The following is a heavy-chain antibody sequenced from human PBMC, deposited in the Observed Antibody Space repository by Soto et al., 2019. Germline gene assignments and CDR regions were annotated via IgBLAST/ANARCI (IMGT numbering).Heavy chain of an antibody. CDR2: ISSSSSYI. CDR1: GFTFSSYS. CDR3: ARDFYEGVVVAASGMDV. Sequence: GGSLRLSCAASGFTFSSYSMNWVRQAPGKGLEWVSSISSSSSYIYYADSVKGRFTISRDNAKNSLYLQMNSLRAEDTAVYYCARDFYEGVVVAASGMDVWGQGTTVTVSS. V-gene: IGHV3-21*01. D-gene: IGHD2-15*01. J-gene: IGHJ6*02.